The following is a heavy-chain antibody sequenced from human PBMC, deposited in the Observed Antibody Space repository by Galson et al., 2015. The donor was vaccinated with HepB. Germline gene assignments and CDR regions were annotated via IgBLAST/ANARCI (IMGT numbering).Heavy chain of an antibody. Sequence: SLRLSCAASGFTFSSYSMNWVRQAPGKGLEWVSSISSSSSYIYYADSVKGRFTISRDNAKNSLYLQMNSLRAEDTAVYYCARGLGGMATSRNWFDPWGQGTLVTVSS. CDR2: ISSSSSYI. CDR1: GFTFSSYS. CDR3: ARGLGGMATSRNWFDP. J-gene: IGHJ5*02. D-gene: IGHD5-24*01. V-gene: IGHV3-21*01.